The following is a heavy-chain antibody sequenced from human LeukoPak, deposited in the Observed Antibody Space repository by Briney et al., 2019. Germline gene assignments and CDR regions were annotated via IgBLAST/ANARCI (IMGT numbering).Heavy chain of an antibody. J-gene: IGHJ4*02. V-gene: IGHV3-48*03. CDR2: IDYDGGSG. D-gene: IGHD2-15*01. CDR1: GFTLSSYE. Sequence: PGGSLRLSCTVSGFTLSSYEMSWIRQAPGKGLEWVSSIDYDGGSGHYADFVKGRFTISRDNAKNSLYLQMNSLRGEDTAIYYCARDATLIPGTVYFDYWGQGALVTVSS. CDR3: ARDATLIPGTVYFDY.